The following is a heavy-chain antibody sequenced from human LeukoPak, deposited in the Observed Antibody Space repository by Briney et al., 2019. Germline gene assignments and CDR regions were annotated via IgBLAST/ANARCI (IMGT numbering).Heavy chain of an antibody. D-gene: IGHD1-26*01. J-gene: IGHJ6*02. V-gene: IGHV4-59*01. CDR2: IYYSGST. CDR3: ARDYLVGAAHYYYYYGMDV. Sequence: SETLSLTCTVSGGSISSYYWSWIRQPPGKGLGWIGYIYYSGSTNYNPSLKSRVTISVDTSKNQFSLKLSSVTAADTAVYYCARDYLVGAAHYYYYYGMDVWGQGTTVTVSS. CDR1: GGSISSYY.